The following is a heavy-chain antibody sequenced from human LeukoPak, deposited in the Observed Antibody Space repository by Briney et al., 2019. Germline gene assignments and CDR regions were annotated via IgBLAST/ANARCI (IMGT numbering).Heavy chain of an antibody. J-gene: IGHJ4*02. V-gene: IGHV3-49*04. D-gene: IGHD1-1*01. CDR3: TRDRGAYNLYDY. CDR1: GFTFSNYA. Sequence: GGSLRLSCAASGFTFSNYAMTWVRQAPGKGLEWVGFIRSKAYGETADYAASVKGRFTISRDDSKAIAYLQMNSLKTEDTAVYHCTRDRGAYNLYDYWGQGTLVTVSS. CDR2: IRSKAYGETA.